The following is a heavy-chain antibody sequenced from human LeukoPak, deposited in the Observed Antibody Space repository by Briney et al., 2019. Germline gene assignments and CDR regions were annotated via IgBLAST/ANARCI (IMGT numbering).Heavy chain of an antibody. Sequence: ASVKVSCKASGYTFTSYGISWVRQAPGQGLEWMGWISAYNGNTNYAQKLQGRVTMTTDTSTSTAYMELRSLRSDDTAVYYCARALIMIVVRGYYFDYWGQGTLVTVSS. J-gene: IGHJ4*02. CDR2: ISAYNGNT. D-gene: IGHD3-22*01. CDR3: ARALIMIVVRGYYFDY. CDR1: GYTFTSYG. V-gene: IGHV1-18*01.